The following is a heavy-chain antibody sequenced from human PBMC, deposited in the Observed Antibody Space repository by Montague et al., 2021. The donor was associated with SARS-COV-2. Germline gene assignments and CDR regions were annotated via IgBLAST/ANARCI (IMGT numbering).Heavy chain of an antibody. V-gene: IGHV4-34*01. CDR1: GGSFTGYY. D-gene: IGHD3-3*01. Sequence: SETLSLTCAVYGGSFTGYYWTWIRQPPGKGLEWIGEINHSGSSNYNPSLEGRVTMSVDTSKNQFSLRLNSVSAADTAVYYCARAQVTIFGVLIMLPAAGALDVWGQGTTVTVSS. CDR2: INHSGSS. J-gene: IGHJ3*01. CDR3: ARAQVTIFGVLIMLPAAGALDV.